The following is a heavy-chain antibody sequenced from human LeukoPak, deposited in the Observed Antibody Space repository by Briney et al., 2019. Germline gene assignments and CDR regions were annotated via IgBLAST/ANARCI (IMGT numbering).Heavy chain of an antibody. J-gene: IGHJ4*02. CDR2: INHSGST. D-gene: IGHD3-22*01. CDR3: ARGRGDSSGYYYIDY. V-gene: IGHV4-34*01. CDR1: GGSFSGYY. Sequence: ASETLSLTCAVYGGSFSGYYWSWIRQPPGKGLEWIGEINHSGSTNYNPSLKSRVTMSVDTSKNQFSLKLSSVTAADTAVYYCARGRGDSSGYYYIDYWGQGTLVTVSS.